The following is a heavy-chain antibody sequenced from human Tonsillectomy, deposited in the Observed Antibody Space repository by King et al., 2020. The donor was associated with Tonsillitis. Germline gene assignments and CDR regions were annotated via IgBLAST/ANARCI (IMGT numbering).Heavy chain of an antibody. J-gene: IGHJ5*02. Sequence: VQLQQWGAGLLKPSETLSLTCAVYGGSFSGYYWSWIRQPPGKGLEWIGEINHSGSTNYNPSLKSRVTISVDTSKNQFSLKLSSVTAAGTAVYYWAGEPGIAAAGDWFDPWGQGTLATVSS. D-gene: IGHD6-13*01. CDR1: GGSFSGYY. V-gene: IGHV4-34*01. CDR2: INHSGST. CDR3: AGEPGIAAAGDWFDP.